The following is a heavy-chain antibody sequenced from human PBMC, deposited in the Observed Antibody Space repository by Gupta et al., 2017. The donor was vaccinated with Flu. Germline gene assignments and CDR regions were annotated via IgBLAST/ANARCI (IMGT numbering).Heavy chain of an antibody. V-gene: IGHV3-74*01. CDR1: GFTFSSYW. CDR2: IKNDGSST. Sequence: EVQLVESGGGSVQPGGSVRFSCAASGFTFSSYWMHWVRQAPGKGLVWVSRIKNDGSSTSYADSVKGRFTISRDNAKNTLYLQMNSLRAEDTAVYYCASSNGHGFDIWGQGTMVTVSS. J-gene: IGHJ3*02. CDR3: ASSNGHGFDI. D-gene: IGHD3-22*01.